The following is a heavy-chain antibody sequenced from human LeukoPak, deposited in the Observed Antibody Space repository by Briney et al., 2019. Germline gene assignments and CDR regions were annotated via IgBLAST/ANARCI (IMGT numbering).Heavy chain of an antibody. V-gene: IGHV4-59*08. CDR2: IYYSGST. CDR1: GGSISTYS. J-gene: IGHJ4*02. CDR3: ARPLYSSGWYFDY. D-gene: IGHD6-19*01. Sequence: PSETLSLTCTVSGGSISTYSWSWIRQPPGKGLEWVGSIYYSGSTYYKPSLKSRVTISVDTSKNKFSLKMSSVTAADTAVYYCARPLYSSGWYFDYWGQGTLVTVSS.